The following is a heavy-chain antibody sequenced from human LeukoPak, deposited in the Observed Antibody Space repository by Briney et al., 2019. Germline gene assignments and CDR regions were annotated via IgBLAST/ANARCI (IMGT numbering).Heavy chain of an antibody. CDR3: AKVEARGYSHGLGY. Sequence: GRSLRLSCAASGFTFSSYGMHCVRQAPGKGLVWVSSISTSGVETYYADSVKGRLTISRDNSNNTLYLQMNSLRAEDTALYYCAKVEARGYSHGLGYWGQGILVTVSS. D-gene: IGHD5-18*01. V-gene: IGHV3-23*01. CDR2: ISTSGVET. CDR1: GFTFSSYG. J-gene: IGHJ4*02.